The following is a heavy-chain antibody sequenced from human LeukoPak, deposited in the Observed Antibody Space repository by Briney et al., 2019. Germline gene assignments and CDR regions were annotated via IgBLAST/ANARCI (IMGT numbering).Heavy chain of an antibody. V-gene: IGHV1-2*02. CDR1: GYTFTGYY. CDR2: INPNSGGT. CDR3: ARALCSSTSCHFYYYYMDV. Sequence: ASVKVSCKASGYTFTGYYMHWVRQAPGQGLEWMGWINPNSGGTNYAQKFQGRVTMTRDTSISTAYMELSRLRSDDTAVYYCARALCSSTSCHFYYYYMDVWGKGTTVTVSS. D-gene: IGHD2-2*01. J-gene: IGHJ6*03.